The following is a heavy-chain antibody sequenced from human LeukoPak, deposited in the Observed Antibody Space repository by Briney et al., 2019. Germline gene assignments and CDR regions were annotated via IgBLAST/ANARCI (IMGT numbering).Heavy chain of an antibody. CDR3: ARSVVAAKAGY. V-gene: IGHV3-74*01. CDR2: INSDGSST. D-gene: IGHD2-15*01. CDR1: GFTFSSYW. Sequence: PGGSLRLSCAASGFTFSSYWMHWVRQAPGKGLVWVSRINSDGSSTYYADSVKGRFTISRDNSKNTLYLQMNSLRAEDTAVYYCARSVVAAKAGYWGQGTLVTVSS. J-gene: IGHJ4*02.